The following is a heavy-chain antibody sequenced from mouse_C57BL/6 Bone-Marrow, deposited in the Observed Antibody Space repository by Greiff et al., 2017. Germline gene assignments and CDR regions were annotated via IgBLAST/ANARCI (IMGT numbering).Heavy chain of an antibody. CDR2: IWGVGST. J-gene: IGHJ4*01. CDR1: GFSLTSYG. D-gene: IGHD2-2*01. CDR3: ARNPPYGYEDYYAMDY. V-gene: IGHV2-6*01. Sequence: QVQLKQSGPGLVAPSQSLSITCTVSGFSLTSYGVDWVRQSPGKGLEWLGVIWGVGSTNYNTALKSRLSISKDNSKSQVFFKMNSLQTDDTAMYYCARNPPYGYEDYYAMDYWGQGTSVTVSS.